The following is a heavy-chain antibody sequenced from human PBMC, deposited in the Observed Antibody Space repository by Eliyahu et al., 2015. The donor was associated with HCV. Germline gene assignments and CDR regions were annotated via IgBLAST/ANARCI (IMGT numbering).Heavy chain of an antibody. CDR1: GFXFSTPW. V-gene: IGHV3-15*07. CDR3: TTVLSTGLRGYYYYYGMDV. CDR2: IKSKTDGGTT. J-gene: IGHJ6*02. D-gene: IGHD3-10*01. Sequence: EVQLVESGGGLVKPGGSLRLSCAASGFXFSTPWXTWARQAPGKGLEWVGRIKSKTDGGTTDYAAPVKGRFTISRDDSKNTLYLQMNSLKTEDTAVYYCTTVLSTGLRGYYYYYGMDVWGQGTTVTVSS.